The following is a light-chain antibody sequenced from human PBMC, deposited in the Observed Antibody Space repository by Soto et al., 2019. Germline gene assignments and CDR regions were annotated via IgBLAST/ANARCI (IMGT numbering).Light chain of an antibody. V-gene: IGLV2-11*01. Sequence: QSALTQPRSVSGSPGQSVTISCTGTSSDVGGYNYVSWYQQHPGKAPKLMIYDVSKRPSGVPDRFPGSKSGNTASLTISGLQAEDEADYYCCSYAGSYTPLYVFGTGTKVTVL. J-gene: IGLJ1*01. CDR1: SSDVGGYNY. CDR3: CSYAGSYTPLYV. CDR2: DVS.